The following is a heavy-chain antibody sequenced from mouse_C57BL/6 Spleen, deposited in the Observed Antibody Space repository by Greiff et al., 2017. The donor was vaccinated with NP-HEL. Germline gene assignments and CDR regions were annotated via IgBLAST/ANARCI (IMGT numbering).Heavy chain of an antibody. CDR3: ARSNYYGSSYDFDV. CDR1: GYTFTSYW. Sequence: QVQLQQPGAELVKPGASVKLSCKASGYTFTSYWMHWVKQRPGQGLEWIGMIHPNSGSTNYNEKFKSKATLTVDKSSSTAYMQLSSLTSEDSAVYYCARSNYYGSSYDFDVGGTGTTVTVSS. CDR2: IHPNSGST. J-gene: IGHJ1*03. D-gene: IGHD1-1*01. V-gene: IGHV1-64*01.